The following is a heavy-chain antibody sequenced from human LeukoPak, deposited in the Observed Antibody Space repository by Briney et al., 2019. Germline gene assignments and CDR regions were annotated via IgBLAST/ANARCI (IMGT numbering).Heavy chain of an antibody. CDR3: ARDANWEGVDY. CDR1: GDSVSTASNA. Sequence: SQTLSLTCAISGDSVSTASNAWYWIRQSPSRGLEWLGRTYYRSKWYNDYAVSVKSRITINPDTSKNQFSLQLNSVTPEDTAVYYCARDANWEGVDYWGQGTLVTVSS. CDR2: TYYRSKWYN. J-gene: IGHJ4*02. V-gene: IGHV6-1*01. D-gene: IGHD1-1*01.